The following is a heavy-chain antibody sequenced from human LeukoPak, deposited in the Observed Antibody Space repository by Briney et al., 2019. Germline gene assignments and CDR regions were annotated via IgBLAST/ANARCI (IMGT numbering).Heavy chain of an antibody. CDR2: INHSGST. J-gene: IGHJ4*02. CDR1: GGSFSGYY. CDR3: ARGLLTKHYYGSGSYYPPYYYFDY. Sequence: SETLSLTCAAYGGSFSGYYWSWIRQPPGKGLEWIGEINHSGSTNYNPSLKSRVTISVDTSKNQFSLKLSSVTAADTAVYYCARGLLTKHYYGSGSYYPPYYYFDYWGQGTLVTVSS. V-gene: IGHV4-34*01. D-gene: IGHD3-10*01.